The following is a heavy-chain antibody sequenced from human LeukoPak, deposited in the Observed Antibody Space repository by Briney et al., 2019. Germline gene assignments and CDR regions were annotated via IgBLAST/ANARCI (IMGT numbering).Heavy chain of an antibody. D-gene: IGHD6-19*01. CDR1: GYTFTGYY. Sequence: ASVKVSCKASGYTFTGYYMHWVRQAPGQGLEWMGWINPNSGGTNYAQKFQGWVTMTRDTSTSTAYMELSRLRSDDTAVYYCARAAPYSSGWYGPRWFDPWGQGTLVTVSS. CDR3: ARAAPYSSGWYGPRWFDP. J-gene: IGHJ5*02. V-gene: IGHV1-2*04. CDR2: INPNSGGT.